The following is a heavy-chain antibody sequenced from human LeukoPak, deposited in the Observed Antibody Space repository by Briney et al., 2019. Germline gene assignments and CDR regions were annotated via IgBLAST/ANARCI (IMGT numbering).Heavy chain of an antibody. V-gene: IGHV4-39*07. CDR2: IFYSGST. J-gene: IGHJ6*03. CDR1: GGSISTSSYY. Sequence: PSETLSLTCTVSGGSISTSSYYWGWVRQPPGKGLEWIGNIFYSGSTYYSPSLKSRVTISLDTSRNQFSLKLNSVTAADTAVYYCARWTKGYSNYYYYYYMDVWGKGTTVTVSS. D-gene: IGHD4-11*01. CDR3: ARWTKGYSNYYYYYYMDV.